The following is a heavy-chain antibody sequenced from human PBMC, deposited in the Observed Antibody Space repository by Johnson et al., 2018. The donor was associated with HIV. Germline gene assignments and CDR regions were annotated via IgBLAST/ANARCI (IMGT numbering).Heavy chain of an antibody. CDR3: AFPTGATTAFDI. D-gene: IGHD5-24*01. Sequence: QMLLVESGGGLVKPGGSLRLSCVASGFTFSDYYMSWIRQAPGKGLEWLSYIGSGGTTKYYTDSVKGRFTVSRDNAMNSLFLQLNSLRAEDTAVYYCAFPTGATTAFDIWGQGTMVTVSS. CDR2: IGSGGTTK. V-gene: IGHV3-11*04. CDR1: GFTFSDYY. J-gene: IGHJ3*02.